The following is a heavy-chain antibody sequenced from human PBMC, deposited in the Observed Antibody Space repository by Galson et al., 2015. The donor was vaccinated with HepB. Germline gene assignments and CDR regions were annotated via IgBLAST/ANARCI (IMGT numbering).Heavy chain of an antibody. D-gene: IGHD2-15*01. J-gene: IGHJ6*03. CDR1: GGTFSSYA. Sequence: SVKVSCKASGGTFSSYAISWVRQAPGQGLEWMGGIIPIFGTANYAQKFQGRVTITADESTSTAYMELSSLRSEDTAVYYCARDAVVAATQTYYYYYYMDVWGKGTTVTVSS. CDR3: ARDAVVAATQTYYYYYYMDV. V-gene: IGHV1-69*13. CDR2: IIPIFGTA.